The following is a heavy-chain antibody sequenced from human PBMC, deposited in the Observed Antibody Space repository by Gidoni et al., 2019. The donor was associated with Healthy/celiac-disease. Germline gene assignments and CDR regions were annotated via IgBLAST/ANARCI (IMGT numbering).Heavy chain of an antibody. V-gene: IGHV4-61*01. Sequence: QVQLQESGPGLVKPLESLSLTCTVSGGSVSSGRYYWSWIRQPPGKGLELIGYIYYSGSTNYNPSLKSRVTISVDTSKNQFSLKLSSVTAADTAVYYCARTERILIDYWGQGTLVTVSS. CDR3: ARTERILIDY. J-gene: IGHJ4*02. CDR1: GGSVSSGRYY. D-gene: IGHD2-15*01. CDR2: IYYSGST.